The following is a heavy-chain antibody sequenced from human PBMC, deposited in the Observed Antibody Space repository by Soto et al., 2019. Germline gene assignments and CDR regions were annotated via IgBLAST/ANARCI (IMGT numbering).Heavy chain of an antibody. CDR1: GGSFCGYY. CDR2: INHSGST. V-gene: IGHV4-34*01. D-gene: IGHD6-13*01. J-gene: IGHJ6*02. Sequence: SETLSLTCAVYGGSFCGYYWSWIRQPPGKGLEWIGEINHSGSTNYNPSLKSRVTISVDTSKNQFSLKLSSVTAADTAVYYCARGRGAAAGTRWWEYYYYGMDVWGQGTTVTVSS. CDR3: ARGRGAAAGTRWWEYYYYGMDV.